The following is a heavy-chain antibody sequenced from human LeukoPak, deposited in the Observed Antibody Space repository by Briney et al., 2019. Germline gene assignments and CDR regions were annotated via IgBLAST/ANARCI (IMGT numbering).Heavy chain of an antibody. CDR1: GLTFGRDT. CDR2: ISGSGGST. V-gene: IGHV3-23*01. Sequence: PGPSLRLACAPSGLTFGRDTMGWVREAPGKRMKWVSAISGSGGSTYYADSVKGRFTISRDNSKTTLYLQMNSLRAEDTAVYYCAKRQGGSEPTDAFDIWGQGTMVTVSS. J-gene: IGHJ3*02. D-gene: IGHD1-14*01. CDR3: AKRQGGSEPTDAFDI.